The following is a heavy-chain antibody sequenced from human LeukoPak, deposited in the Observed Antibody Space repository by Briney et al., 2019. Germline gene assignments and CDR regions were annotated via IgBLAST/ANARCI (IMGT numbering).Heavy chain of an antibody. V-gene: IGHV4-59*08. CDR2: IYHSGGT. CDR3: ARRDDYFDY. J-gene: IGHJ4*02. Sequence: ASETLSLTCTVSGGSISSYYYNWIRQPPGKGLEWIGYIYHSGGTNYNPSLNSRVTISLDTSNNHFSLRLSSVTAADTAVYYCARRDDYFDYWGQGTLVTVSS. CDR1: GGSISSYY.